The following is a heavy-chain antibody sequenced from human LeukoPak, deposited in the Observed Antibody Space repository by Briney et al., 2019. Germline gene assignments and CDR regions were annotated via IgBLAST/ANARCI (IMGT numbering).Heavy chain of an antibody. CDR2: IKSMTDGGTT. CDR1: EFTFSNAW. Sequence: GGSLRLSCAASEFTFSNAWMSWVRQAPGKGLEWVGRIKSMTDGGTTDYAAPVKGGFTISRDDSKNALYLQMNNLKTEDTAVYYCTTVHDYGDSYWGQGTLVTVSS. D-gene: IGHD4-17*01. CDR3: TTVHDYGDSY. V-gene: IGHV3-15*01. J-gene: IGHJ4*02.